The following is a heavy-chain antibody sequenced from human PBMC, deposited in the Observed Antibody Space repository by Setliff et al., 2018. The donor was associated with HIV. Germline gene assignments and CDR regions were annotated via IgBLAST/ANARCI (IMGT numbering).Heavy chain of an antibody. D-gene: IGHD4-17*01. CDR1: DDPINSFY. J-gene: IGHJ6*03. CDR3: AKDPGATVYGFYMDA. V-gene: IGHV4-4*09. Sequence: SETLSLTCTVSDDPINSFYWSWIRQPPGKGLEWIGYIYTSGSTNYNPSLEGRVTISVDTSKNQFSLKLSSVTAADTAVYYCAKDPGATVYGFYMDAWGKGTTVTVSS. CDR2: IYTSGST.